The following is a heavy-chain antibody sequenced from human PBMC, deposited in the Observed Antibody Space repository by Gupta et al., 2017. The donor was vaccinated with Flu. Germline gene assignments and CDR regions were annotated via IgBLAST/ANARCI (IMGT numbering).Heavy chain of an antibody. Sequence: QMQLVQSGPEVKKPGTSVMVSCKASGFTFTTSAMHWVRQARGQGLEWIGWIVVGSGNTHHAQMFQDRVTITRDMSTSTAYMELSSLRSEDTAVYYCAAGHGALDIWGQGTLVTVSS. CDR1: GFTFTTSA. J-gene: IGHJ3*02. CDR2: IVVGSGNT. CDR3: AAGHGALDI. V-gene: IGHV1-58*02.